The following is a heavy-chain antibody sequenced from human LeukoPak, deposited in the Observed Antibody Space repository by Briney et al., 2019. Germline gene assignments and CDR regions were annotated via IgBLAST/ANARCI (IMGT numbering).Heavy chain of an antibody. D-gene: IGHD6-6*01. V-gene: IGHV4-34*01. J-gene: IGHJ6*02. CDR1: GGSFSGYY. Sequence: SETLSLTCAVYGGSFSGYYWSWIRQPPGKGLEWIGEINHSGSTNYNPSLKSRVTISADTSKNQFSLKLSSVTAADTAVYYCARGPGEKQLVPYYYYGMDVWGQGTTVTVSS. CDR2: INHSGST. CDR3: ARGPGEKQLVPYYYYGMDV.